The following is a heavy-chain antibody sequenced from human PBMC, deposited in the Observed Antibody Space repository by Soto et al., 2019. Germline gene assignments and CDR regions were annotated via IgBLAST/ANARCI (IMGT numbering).Heavy chain of an antibody. D-gene: IGHD6-19*01. CDR1: GVSVTSGTYS. J-gene: IGHJ5*01. V-gene: IGHV4-61*01. CDR2: VSSSGTT. Sequence: PSETLSLTCTVSGVSVTSGTYSWTWIWQPPGKELECIGYVSSSGTTNYNPSLRSRVGISLDTSKNQFSLKLNSVTAADTAVYYCARGRYSSGWYDSWGQGTLVTVSS. CDR3: ARGRYSSGWYDS.